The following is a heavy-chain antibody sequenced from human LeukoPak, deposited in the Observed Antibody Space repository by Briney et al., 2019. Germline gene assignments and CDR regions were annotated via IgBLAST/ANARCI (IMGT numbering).Heavy chain of an antibody. CDR2: IYYSGST. Sequence: SETPSLTCTVSGGSISSYYWSWIRQPPGKGLEWIGYIYYSGSTNYNPSLKSRVTISVDTSKNQFSLKLSSVTAADTAVYYCARNLLYDFWSGLSAFDIWGQGTMVTVSS. D-gene: IGHD3-3*01. CDR1: GGSISSYY. CDR3: ARNLLYDFWSGLSAFDI. J-gene: IGHJ3*02. V-gene: IGHV4-59*01.